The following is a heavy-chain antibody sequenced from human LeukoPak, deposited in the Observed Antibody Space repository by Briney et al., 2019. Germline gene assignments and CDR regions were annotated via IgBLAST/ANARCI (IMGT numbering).Heavy chain of an antibody. CDR1: GFTLSSYA. CDR2: IYLDGSKI. CDR3: VRDDSGSVIRGVLHY. D-gene: IGHD3-10*01. Sequence: GGSLRLSCTASGFTLSSYAIHWVHQALGKGLEWVSVIYLDGSKIYYADSVKGRFTLSRDNSKNTLYLQMNSLIAEDTAVYYCVRDDSGSVIRGVLHYWGQGALVTVSS. V-gene: IGHV3-33*01. J-gene: IGHJ4*02.